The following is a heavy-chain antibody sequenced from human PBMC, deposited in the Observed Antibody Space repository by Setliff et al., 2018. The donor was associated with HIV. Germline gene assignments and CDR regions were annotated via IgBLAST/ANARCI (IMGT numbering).Heavy chain of an antibody. CDR2: IYYSGST. Sequence: PGGSLRLSCAASGFTFSSYAMTWVRQPPGKGLEWIGSIYYSGSTYYNPSLKSRVTISVGTSKRQFSLNLTSVTAADTAVYYCARGPPAEDYYYYMDVWDKGTTVTVSS. CDR3: ARGPPAEDYYYYMDV. V-gene: IGHV4-39*07. CDR1: GFTFSSYA. J-gene: IGHJ6*03.